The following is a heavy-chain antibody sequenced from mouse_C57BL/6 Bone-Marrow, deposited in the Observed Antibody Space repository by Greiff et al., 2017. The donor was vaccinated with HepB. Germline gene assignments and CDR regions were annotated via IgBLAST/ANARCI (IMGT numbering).Heavy chain of an antibody. CDR1: GYTFTSYW. CDR3: ARGGYYDEGFFAY. CDR2: IHPNSGST. V-gene: IGHV1-64*01. Sequence: QVQLQQPGAELVKPGASVKLSCKASGYTFTSYWMHWVKQRPGQGLEWIGMIHPNSGSTNYNEKFKSKATLTVDKSSSTAYMQLSSLTSEDSAVYYCARGGYYDEGFFAYWGQGTLVTVSA. D-gene: IGHD2-4*01. J-gene: IGHJ3*01.